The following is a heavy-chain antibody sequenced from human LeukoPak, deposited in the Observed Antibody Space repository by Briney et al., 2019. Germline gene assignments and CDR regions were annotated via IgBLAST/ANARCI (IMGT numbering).Heavy chain of an antibody. D-gene: IGHD3-22*01. CDR3: ARKYYYDSSGYYYYDY. V-gene: IGHV1-2*06. CDR2: INPNSGGT. Sequence: AXXKVSCKASGYTFTGYYMHWVRQAPGQGLEWMGRINPNSGGTNYAQKFQGRVTMTRDTSISTAYMELSRLRSDDTAVYYCARKYYYDSSGYYYYDYWGQGTLVTVSS. CDR1: GYTFTGYY. J-gene: IGHJ4*02.